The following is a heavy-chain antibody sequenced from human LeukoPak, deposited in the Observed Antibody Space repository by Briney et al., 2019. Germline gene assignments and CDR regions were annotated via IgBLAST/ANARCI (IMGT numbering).Heavy chain of an antibody. V-gene: IGHV1-2*02. J-gene: IGHJ5*02. CDR1: GYTFTAYY. Sequence: ASVKVSCKASGYTFTAYYIHWVRQAPGQGLQWMGWINPNSGGTNYAQKFQGRVTMTRDTSVSTAYMELNRLRSDDTGVYYCARDTTMITYWFDPWGQGTLVNVSS. CDR2: INPNSGGT. D-gene: IGHD5-18*01. CDR3: ARDTTMITYWFDP.